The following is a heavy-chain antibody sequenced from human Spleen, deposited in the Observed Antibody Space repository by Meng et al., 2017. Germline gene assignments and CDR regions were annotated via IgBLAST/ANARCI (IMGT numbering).Heavy chain of an antibody. J-gene: IGHJ4*02. CDR2: IYYSGST. Sequence: SETLSLTCTVSGGSISSYYWSWIRQPPGKGLEWIGYIYYSGSTNYNPSLKSRVTISVDTSKNQFSLKLSSVTAADTAVYYCARRRNSKALYRISWYAPLDYWGQGTLVTVSS. CDR3: ARRRNSKALYRISWYAPLDY. V-gene: IGHV4-59*12. D-gene: IGHD6-13*01. CDR1: GGSISSYY.